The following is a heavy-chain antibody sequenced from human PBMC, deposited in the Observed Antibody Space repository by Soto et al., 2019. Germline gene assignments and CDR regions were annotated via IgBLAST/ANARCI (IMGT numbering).Heavy chain of an antibody. Sequence: QVQLQESGPGLVKPSQTLSLTCTVSGGSISSGGYYWSWIRQHPGKGLEWIGYIYYSGSTYYNPSLKSRVTISVDTSKNQFSLKLSSVTAADTAVYYCARGERVRGVMGLDWFDPWGQGTLVTVSS. V-gene: IGHV4-31*03. D-gene: IGHD3-10*01. CDR2: IYYSGST. CDR3: ARGERVRGVMGLDWFDP. J-gene: IGHJ5*02. CDR1: GGSISSGGYY.